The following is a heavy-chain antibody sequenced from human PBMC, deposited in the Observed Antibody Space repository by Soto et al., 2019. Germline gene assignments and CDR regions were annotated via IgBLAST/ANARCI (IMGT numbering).Heavy chain of an antibody. D-gene: IGHD1-26*01. Sequence: QVQLVQSGAEVKKPGSSVKVSCKASGGAFNNYIFDWVRQAPGQGLEWMGGIIPMFGTPKYAQTFQDRLTISADVSTGTAYMELTSLRFDDTAIYYCARGRDQPPVGLYFDSWGEGTRVTVSS. CDR1: GGAFNNYI. CDR3: ARGRDQPPVGLYFDS. J-gene: IGHJ4*02. CDR2: IIPMFGTP. V-gene: IGHV1-69*01.